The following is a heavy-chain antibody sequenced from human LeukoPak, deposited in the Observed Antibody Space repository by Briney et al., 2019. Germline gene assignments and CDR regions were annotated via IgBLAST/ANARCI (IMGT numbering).Heavy chain of an antibody. Sequence: GESLKISCKGSGYTYTNYWIIWVRQMPGKGLEWMGRIDPSDSHTNYSPSFQGHVTISADKSISTAYLQWSSVKASDTAVYYCVRPGPSGSYAYWGPGTLVIVSS. CDR3: VRPGPSGSYAY. V-gene: IGHV5-10-1*01. CDR2: IDPSDSHT. D-gene: IGHD1-26*01. CDR1: GYTYTNYW. J-gene: IGHJ4*02.